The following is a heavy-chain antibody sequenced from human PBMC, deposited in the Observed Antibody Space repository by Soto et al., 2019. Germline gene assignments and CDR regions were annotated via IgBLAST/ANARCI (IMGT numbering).Heavy chain of an antibody. Sequence: EVQLVESGGGLVQPGRSLRLSCAASGFTFNDYAMHWVRQAPGKGLEWVSGISWNSGTIYYADSVKGRFTISRDNAKNSLYLQMNSLRAEDTAVYYCARTQIVDYDFWSGYRHPFDIWGQGTMVTVSS. V-gene: IGHV3-9*01. CDR2: ISWNSGTI. CDR3: ARTQIVDYDFWSGYRHPFDI. CDR1: GFTFNDYA. D-gene: IGHD3-3*01. J-gene: IGHJ3*02.